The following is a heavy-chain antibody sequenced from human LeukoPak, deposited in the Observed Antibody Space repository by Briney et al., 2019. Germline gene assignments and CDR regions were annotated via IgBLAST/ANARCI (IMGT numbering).Heavy chain of an antibody. J-gene: IGHJ6*03. D-gene: IGHD2-8*01. CDR1: GYTFSSYW. V-gene: IGHV5-51*01. CDR3: ARLAYCSNDVCYSNYYYSMDV. Sequence: GESLNISCKGSGYTFSSYWIGWVRLMPGKGLEWMGIIYPDDSDTRYSPSFQGQVTIPADKSISTAYLQWSSLKASDTAMYYCARLAYCSNDVCYSNYYYSMDVWGKGTTVTVSS. CDR2: IYPDDSDT.